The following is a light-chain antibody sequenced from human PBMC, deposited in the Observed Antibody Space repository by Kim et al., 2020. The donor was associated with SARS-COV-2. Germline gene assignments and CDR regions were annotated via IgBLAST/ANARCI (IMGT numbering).Light chain of an antibody. Sequence: VSRGQTASSTGSGDKLGEKYACWYQQKPGQSPVLVIYQGSKRPSGIPGRFSGSNSGNTATLTISGTQAMDEADYYCQAWDSRIVVFGGGTQLTVL. J-gene: IGLJ2*01. CDR2: QGS. V-gene: IGLV3-1*01. CDR3: QAWDSRIVV. CDR1: KLGEKY.